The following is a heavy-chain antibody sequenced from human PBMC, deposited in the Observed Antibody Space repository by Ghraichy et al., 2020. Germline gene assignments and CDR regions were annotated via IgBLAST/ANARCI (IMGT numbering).Heavy chain of an antibody. CDR1: GYTFTGYY. D-gene: IGHD6-19*01. V-gene: IGHV1-2*02. Sequence: ASVKVSCKASGYTFTGYYMHWVRQAPGQGLEWMGWINPNSGGTNYAQKFQGRVTMTRDTSISTAYMELSRLRSDDTAVYYCARVLRRYSSGSYYFDYWGQGTLVTVSS. CDR3: ARVLRRYSSGSYYFDY. J-gene: IGHJ4*02. CDR2: INPNSGGT.